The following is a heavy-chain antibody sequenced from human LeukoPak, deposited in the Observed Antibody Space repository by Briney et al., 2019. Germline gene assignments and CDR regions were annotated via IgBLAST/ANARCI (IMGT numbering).Heavy chain of an antibody. V-gene: IGHV3-21*01. CDR3: ASFGGSGWDFDY. J-gene: IGHJ4*02. Sequence: KTGGSLRLSCAASGFTVSSNYMNWVRQAPGKGLEWVSSISSSSSYIYYADSVKGRFTISRDNAKNSLYLQMNSLRAEDTAVYYCASFGGSGWDFDYWGQGTLVTVSS. D-gene: IGHD6-19*01. CDR1: GFTVSSNY. CDR2: ISSSSSYI.